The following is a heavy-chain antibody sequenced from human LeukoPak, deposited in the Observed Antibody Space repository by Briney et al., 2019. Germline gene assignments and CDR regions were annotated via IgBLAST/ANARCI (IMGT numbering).Heavy chain of an antibody. CDR1: GFTFSTYW. Sequence: GGSLGLSCAASGFTFSTYWMHWVRQAPGKGLVWVSRINTDGSSTSYADSVKGRFTISRDNAKNTLYLQMNSLRTEDTAVYYCARASSSGHFDYWGQGALVTVSS. V-gene: IGHV3-74*01. CDR3: ARASSSGHFDY. CDR2: INTDGSST. J-gene: IGHJ4*02. D-gene: IGHD3-22*01.